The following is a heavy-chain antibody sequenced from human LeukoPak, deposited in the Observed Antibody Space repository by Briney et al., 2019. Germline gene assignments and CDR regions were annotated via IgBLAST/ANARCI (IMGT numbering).Heavy chain of an antibody. V-gene: IGHV4-34*01. CDR1: GGSFSGYY. Sequence: KPSETLSLTCAVSGGSFSGYYWSWIRQPPGKGLEWIGEINHSGSTNYNPSLKSRVTLSVDMSKNQFSLKLSSVTAADTAVYYCARQGVSGGWTTDAFDIWGQGTMVTVSS. J-gene: IGHJ3*02. D-gene: IGHD6-19*01. CDR2: INHSGST. CDR3: ARQGVSGGWTTDAFDI.